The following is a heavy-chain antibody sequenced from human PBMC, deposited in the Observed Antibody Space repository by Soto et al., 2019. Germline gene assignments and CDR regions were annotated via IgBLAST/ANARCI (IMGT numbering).Heavy chain of an antibody. CDR3: ARANARIQLWSEFDY. CDR2: INPNSGGT. J-gene: IGHJ4*02. D-gene: IGHD5-18*01. V-gene: IGHV1-2*04. CDR1: GYTFTGYY. Sequence: QVQLVQSGAEVKKPGASVKVSCKASGYTFTGYYMHWVRQAPGQGLEWMGWINPNSGGTNYAQKFQGWVTMTRDTSISTAYMELSRLRSDDTAVYYCARANARIQLWSEFDYWGQGTLVTVSS.